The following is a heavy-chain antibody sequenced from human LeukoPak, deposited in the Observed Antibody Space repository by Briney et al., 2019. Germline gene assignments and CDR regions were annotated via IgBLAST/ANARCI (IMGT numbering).Heavy chain of an antibody. CDR3: ARNKRADI. CDR1: GFTFSPYP. D-gene: IGHD1/OR15-1a*01. Sequence: GGSLRLSCAASGFTFSPYPMHWVRQAPGKGLEWVANIKQDGSEKYYVDSVRGRFTISRDNAKNSLSLQMISLRAEDTALYYCARNKRADIWGQGTMVTVSS. CDR2: IKQDGSEK. V-gene: IGHV3-7*01. J-gene: IGHJ3*02.